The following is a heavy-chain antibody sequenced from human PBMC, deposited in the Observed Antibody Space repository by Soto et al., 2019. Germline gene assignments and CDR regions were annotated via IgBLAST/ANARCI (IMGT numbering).Heavy chain of an antibody. V-gene: IGHV3-7*01. J-gene: IGHJ4*02. CDR2: IKEDGSEK. CDR1: GFTFNRHW. CDR3: GRTGWNPPDY. Sequence: EVQLVESGGGLVQPGGSLRLSCAVSGFTFNRHWMSWVRQTPGKGLEWVASIKEDGSEKSYVDSVKGRFTISRDNAKNSLFLQMNSLRVEDTAVYDCGRTGWNPPDYWGQGTLVTVSS. D-gene: IGHD1-1*01.